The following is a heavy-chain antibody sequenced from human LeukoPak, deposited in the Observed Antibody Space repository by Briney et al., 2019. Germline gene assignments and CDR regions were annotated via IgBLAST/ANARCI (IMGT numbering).Heavy chain of an antibody. CDR3: ARGRMVRGVKGGVYFDY. J-gene: IGHJ4*02. V-gene: IGHV4-34*01. CDR2: INHSGST. D-gene: IGHD3-10*01. CDR1: GGSFSGYY. Sequence: PSETLSLTCAVYGGSFSGYYWSWIRQPPGKGLEWIGEINHSGSTNYSPSLKSRVTISVDTSKNQFSLKLSSVTAADTAVYYCARGRMVRGVKGGVYFDYWGQGTLVTVSS.